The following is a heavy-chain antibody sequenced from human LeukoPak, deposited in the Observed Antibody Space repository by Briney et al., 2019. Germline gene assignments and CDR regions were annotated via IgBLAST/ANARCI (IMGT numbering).Heavy chain of an antibody. CDR1: GYTFTSYG. CDR2: ISAYNGNT. CDR3: ASASLLWFGEATSFDY. J-gene: IGHJ4*02. D-gene: IGHD3-10*01. V-gene: IGHV1-18*01. Sequence: GASVKVSCKASGYTFTSYGISWVRQAPGQGLEWMGWISAYNGNTNYAQKLRGRVTMTTDTSTSTAYMELRSLRSDDTAVYYCASASLLWFGEATSFDYWGQGTLVTVSS.